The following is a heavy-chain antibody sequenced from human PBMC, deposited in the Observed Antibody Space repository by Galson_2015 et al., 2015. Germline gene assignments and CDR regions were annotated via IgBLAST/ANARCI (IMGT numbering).Heavy chain of an antibody. V-gene: IGHV3-30*18. CDR1: GFTFSSYG. CDR3: ANLVVVAATHAFDI. D-gene: IGHD2-15*01. Sequence: SLRLSCAASGFTFSSYGMHWVRQAPGKGLGWVAVISYDGSNKYYADSVKGRFTISRDNSKNTLYLQMNSLRAEDTAVYYCANLVVVAATHAFDIWGQGTMVTVSS. CDR2: ISYDGSNK. J-gene: IGHJ3*02.